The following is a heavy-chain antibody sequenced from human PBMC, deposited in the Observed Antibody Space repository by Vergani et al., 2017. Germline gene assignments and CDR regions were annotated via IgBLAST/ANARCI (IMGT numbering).Heavy chain of an antibody. J-gene: IGHJ4*02. Sequence: QVQLQASGPGLVKPSETLSLTCTVSGGSVSSGSYYWSWIRQPPGKGLEWIGYIYYSGSTNYNPSHKSRVTISVDTSKNQFSLKLSSVTAADTAVYYCARAGEWFGELPEYWGQGTLVTVSS. CDR2: IYYSGST. CDR1: GGSVSSGSYY. D-gene: IGHD3-10*01. V-gene: IGHV4-61*01. CDR3: ARAGEWFGELPEY.